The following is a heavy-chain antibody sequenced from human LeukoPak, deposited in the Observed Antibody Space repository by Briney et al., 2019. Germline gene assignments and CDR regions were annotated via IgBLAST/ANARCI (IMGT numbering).Heavy chain of an antibody. D-gene: IGHD4-17*01. Sequence: KPSETLSLTCTVSGGSISSYYWSWIRQPPGKGLEWIGYIYYSGSTNHNPSLKSRVTISVDTSKNQFSLKLSSVTAADTAVYYCARVPHGGDYVGADDAFDIWGQGTMVTVSS. CDR1: GGSISSYY. CDR3: ARVPHGGDYVGADDAFDI. J-gene: IGHJ3*02. CDR2: IYYSGST. V-gene: IGHV4-59*01.